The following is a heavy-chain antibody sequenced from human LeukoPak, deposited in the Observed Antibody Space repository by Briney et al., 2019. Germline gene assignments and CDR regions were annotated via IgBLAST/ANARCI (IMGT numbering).Heavy chain of an antibody. CDR2: IYYSGSS. J-gene: IGHJ5*02. CDR3: ARQGYSTYRFDP. V-gene: IGHV4-39*01. CDR1: GDSISSSSYY. Sequence: SETLSLTCTVSGDSISSSSYYWGWIRQPPGKGLESIGSIYYSGSSYYNPSLKRRVTISVDTSKKQFSLKLSSVTAADTAVYYCARQGYSTYRFDPWGQGTLVTVSS. D-gene: IGHD6-13*01.